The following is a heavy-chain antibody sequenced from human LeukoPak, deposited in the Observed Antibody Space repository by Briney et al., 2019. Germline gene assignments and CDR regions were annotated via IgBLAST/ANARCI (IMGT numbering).Heavy chain of an antibody. J-gene: IGHJ6*03. CDR3: ARQGGEPAAITYYYYYYMDV. CDR2: IYSGGST. Sequence: GGSLRLSCAASGFTVSSNYMSWVRQAPGKGLEWVSVIYSGGSTYYADSVKGRFTISRDNSKNTLYLQMNSLRAEDTAVYYCARQGGEPAAITYYYYYYMDVWGKGTTVTVSS. D-gene: IGHD2-2*02. V-gene: IGHV3-53*01. CDR1: GFTVSSNY.